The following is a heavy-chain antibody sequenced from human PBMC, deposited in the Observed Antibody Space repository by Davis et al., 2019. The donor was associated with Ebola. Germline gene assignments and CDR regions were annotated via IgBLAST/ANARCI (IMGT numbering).Heavy chain of an antibody. CDR1: GFTFSSYG. J-gene: IGHJ2*01. V-gene: IGHV3-33*01. D-gene: IGHD1-26*01. Sequence: GESLKISCAASGFTFSSYGMHWVRQAPGKGLEWVAVIWYDGSNKYYADSVKGRFTISRDNSKNTLYLQMNSLRAEDTAVYYCARWRGGATRHFDLWGRGTLVTVSS. CDR2: IWYDGSNK. CDR3: ARWRGGATRHFDL.